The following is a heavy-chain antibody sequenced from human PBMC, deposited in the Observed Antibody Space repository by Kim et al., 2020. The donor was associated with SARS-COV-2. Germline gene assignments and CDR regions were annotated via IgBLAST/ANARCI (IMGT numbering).Heavy chain of an antibody. V-gene: IGHV3-7*01. D-gene: IGHD2-2*01. CDR3: ARGQYCSSTSCQYYYYYGMDV. J-gene: IGHJ6*02. CDR1: GFTFSSYW. CDR2: IKQDGSEK. Sequence: GGSLRLSCAASGFTFSSYWMSWVRQAPGKGLEWVANIKQDGSEKYYVDSVKGRFTISRDNAKNSLYLQMNSLRAEDTAVYYCARGQYCSSTSCQYYYYYGMDVWGQGTTVTVSS.